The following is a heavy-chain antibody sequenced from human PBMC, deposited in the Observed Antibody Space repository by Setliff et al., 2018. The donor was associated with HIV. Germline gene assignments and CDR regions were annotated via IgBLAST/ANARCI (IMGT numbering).Heavy chain of an antibody. J-gene: IGHJ4*02. CDR3: ARDVEDIYLSSITMIVLYYFDY. CDR2: IIPIFGTA. D-gene: IGHD3-22*01. Sequence: SVKVSCKASGGTFSSYVISWVQQAPGQGLEWMGGIIPIFGTANYAQKFQGRVTITADESTSTAYMELSSLRSDDTAVYYCARDVEDIYLSSITMIVLYYFDYWGQGTLVTVSS. CDR1: GGTFSSYV. V-gene: IGHV1-69*13.